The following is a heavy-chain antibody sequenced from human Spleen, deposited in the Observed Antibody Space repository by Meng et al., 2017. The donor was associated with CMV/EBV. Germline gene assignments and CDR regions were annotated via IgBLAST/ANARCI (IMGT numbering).Heavy chain of an antibody. V-gene: IGHV4-34*01. CDR3: ARGGQGFDP. CDR2: INHHGST. CDR1: GGSFSDYY. Sequence: SETLSLTCAVYGGSFSDYYWNWIRQPPGKGLEWIGEINHHGSTNYSPSLKSRVTISVDTSKNQFSLKLSSVTAADTAVYFCARGGQGFDPWGQGTLVTVSS. J-gene: IGHJ5*02.